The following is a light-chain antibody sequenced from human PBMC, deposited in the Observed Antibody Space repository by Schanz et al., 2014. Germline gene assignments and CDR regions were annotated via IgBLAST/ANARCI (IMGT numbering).Light chain of an antibody. V-gene: IGKV1-6*01. CDR1: QGIRKD. J-gene: IGKJ1*01. Sequence: AIQMTQSPSSLSASVGDRVTLTCRTGQGIRKDLGWYQQKPGKAPNLLIYATSNLLSGVPSRFSGSGSGTVFTLTISSLQPEDIATYYCLQDYNYPPTFGQGTKVEIK. CDR3: LQDYNYPPT. CDR2: ATS.